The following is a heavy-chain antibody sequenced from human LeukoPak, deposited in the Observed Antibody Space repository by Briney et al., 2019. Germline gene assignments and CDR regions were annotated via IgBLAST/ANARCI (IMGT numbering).Heavy chain of an antibody. CDR2: IRYDGSEK. CDR3: AKGRGSSGYIYFDY. CDR1: GFTFSNYG. J-gene: IGHJ4*02. V-gene: IGHV3-30*02. D-gene: IGHD6-19*01. Sequence: GGSLRLSCAASGFTFSNYGMHWGREAPGKGLDWVAFIRYDGSEKYFAESVKGRFTISRDNSKDMLHLQMNSLRAEDTAVYYCAKGRGSSGYIYFDYWGQGTLVTVSS.